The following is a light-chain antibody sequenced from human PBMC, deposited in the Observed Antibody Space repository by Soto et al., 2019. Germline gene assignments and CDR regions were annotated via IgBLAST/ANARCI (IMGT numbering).Light chain of an antibody. Sequence: QSVLTQSPSASASLGASVKLTCTLSSGHSNYAIAWYQQQPEKGPRYLMKLNSDGSHTKGDGIPDRFSGSSSGAERYLSISSLQSEDEADYYCQTWGTGYWVFGGGTKVTVL. CDR1: SGHSNYA. J-gene: IGLJ3*02. CDR3: QTWGTGYWV. CDR2: LNSDGSH. V-gene: IGLV4-69*01.